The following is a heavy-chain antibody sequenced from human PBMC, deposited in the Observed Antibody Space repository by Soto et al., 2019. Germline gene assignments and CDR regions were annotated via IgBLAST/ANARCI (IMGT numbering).Heavy chain of an antibody. J-gene: IGHJ4*02. CDR2: ISYDGSNK. CDR1: GFTVSIYA. V-gene: IGHV3-30-3*01. Sequence: LRLSSADFGFTVSIYAIQWVRQAPGKVLERVAVISYDGSNKYYADSVKGRFTISRDNSKKTVYLQMKMLRAEDTAAYYFWRSSIHIMVGTAASQYFHSRSQG. CDR3: WRSSIHIMVGTAASQYFHS. D-gene: IGHD2-21*02.